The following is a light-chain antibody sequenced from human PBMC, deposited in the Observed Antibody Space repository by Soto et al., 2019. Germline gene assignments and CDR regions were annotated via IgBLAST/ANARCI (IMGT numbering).Light chain of an antibody. J-gene: IGLJ3*02. CDR2: EIT. CDR3: SSYTTSSTRV. V-gene: IGLV2-14*01. Sequence: QSVLTQPASVSGSPGQSIAISCTGSSTDIGIYKYVSWYQQHPAKVPKLIIYEITNRPSGVSHRFSGSTSGNAASLTISGLQAEDEAYYCCSSYTTSSTRVFGPGTKLTVL. CDR1: STDIGIYKY.